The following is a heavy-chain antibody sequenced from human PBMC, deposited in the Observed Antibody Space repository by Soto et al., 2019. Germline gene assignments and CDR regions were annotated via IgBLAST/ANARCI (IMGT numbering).Heavy chain of an antibody. D-gene: IGHD2-15*01. CDR2: ISGGGGST. J-gene: IGHJ5*02. Sequence: PGGSLRLSCAGSGFTFSSYAMSWVRQAQGKGLERVSAISGGGGSTYYADSVQGRLTISRDNSKNTLYLQMNSMRTEETAGYYCAKNPPGYCSGGSCYGWFAPGGQGTLVTVSS. CDR3: AKNPPGYCSGGSCYGWFAP. CDR1: GFTFSSYA. V-gene: IGHV3-23*01.